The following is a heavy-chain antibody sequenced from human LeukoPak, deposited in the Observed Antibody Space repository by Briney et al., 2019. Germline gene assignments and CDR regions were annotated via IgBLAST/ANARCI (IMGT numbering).Heavy chain of an antibody. CDR1: GFTVNSDY. CDR2: IFSGGST. J-gene: IGHJ4*02. CDR3: ARDFFPVVDSTWYEIGY. D-gene: IGHD2-21*01. V-gene: IGHV3-66*01. Sequence: GGSLRLSCAASGFTVNSDYMSWVRQAPGKGLEWVSVIFSGGSTYYADSVKGRFTISRDNSKNTLYLQMNSLRAEDTAVYYCARDFFPVVDSTWYEIGYWGQGTLVTVSS.